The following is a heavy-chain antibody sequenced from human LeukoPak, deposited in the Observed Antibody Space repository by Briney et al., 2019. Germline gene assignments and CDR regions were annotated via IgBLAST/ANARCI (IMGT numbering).Heavy chain of an antibody. CDR2: IRYDGSNK. CDR1: GFTFSSYG. Sequence: PGGSLRLSCAASGFTFSSYGMHWVRQAPGKGLEWVAFIRYDGSNKYYADSVKGRFTISRDNSKNTLYLQMNSLRAEDTAVYYCARDEDDAFDIWGQGTMVTVSS. J-gene: IGHJ3*02. V-gene: IGHV3-30*02. CDR3: ARDEDDAFDI.